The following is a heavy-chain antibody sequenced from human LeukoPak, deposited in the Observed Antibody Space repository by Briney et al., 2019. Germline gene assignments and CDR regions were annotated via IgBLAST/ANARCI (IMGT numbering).Heavy chain of an antibody. Sequence: GGSLRLSCAASGFTASSNYMSWVRQAPGKGLEWVSVIYSGGSTYYADSVKGRFTISRDNSKNTLYLQMNSLRAEDTAVYYCARDTPGGYYYYGMDVWGQGTTVTVSS. J-gene: IGHJ6*02. D-gene: IGHD3-16*01. V-gene: IGHV3-53*01. CDR3: ARDTPGGYYYYGMDV. CDR1: GFTASSNY. CDR2: IYSGGST.